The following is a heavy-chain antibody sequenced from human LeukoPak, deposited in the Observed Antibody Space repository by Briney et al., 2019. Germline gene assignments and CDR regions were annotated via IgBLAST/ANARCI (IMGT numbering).Heavy chain of an antibody. CDR2: ISYDGSNK. D-gene: IGHD4-17*01. V-gene: IGHV3-30-3*01. Sequence: PGGSLRLSCAASGFTFSSYAMHWVRQAPGKGLEWVAVISYDGSNKYYADSVKGRFTISRDNSKNTLYLQMNSLRAEDPAVYYCARTWGATVTTDDAFDIWGQGTMVTVSS. CDR3: ARTWGATVTTDDAFDI. CDR1: GFTFSSYA. J-gene: IGHJ3*02.